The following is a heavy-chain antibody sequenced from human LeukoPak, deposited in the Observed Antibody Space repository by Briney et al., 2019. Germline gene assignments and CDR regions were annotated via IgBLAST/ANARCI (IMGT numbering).Heavy chain of an antibody. V-gene: IGHV4-61*02. CDR1: GGSISSGSYY. CDR3: AKSGYSGYKLDP. D-gene: IGHD5-12*01. J-gene: IGHJ5*02. Sequence: SETLSLTCTVSGGSISSGSYYWSWIRQPAGKGLEWIGRIYTSGSTNYNPSLKSRVTISVDTSKNQFSLKLSSVTAADTAVYYCAKSGYSGYKLDPWGQGTLVTVSS. CDR2: IYTSGST.